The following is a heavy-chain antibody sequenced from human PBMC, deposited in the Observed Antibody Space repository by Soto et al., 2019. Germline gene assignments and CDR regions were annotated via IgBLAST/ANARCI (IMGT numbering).Heavy chain of an antibody. D-gene: IGHD3-3*01. J-gene: IGHJ3*02. CDR3: ARQYYDFWSGYPDDAFDI. CDR1: GFTFSNYW. CDR2: IKQDGSEK. Sequence: PGGSLRLSCAASGFTFSNYWMNWVRQAPGKGLEWVANIKQDGSEKYFVDSVKGRFTISRDNAKNSLYLQMNSLRAEDTAVYYCARQYYDFWSGYPDDAFDIWGQGTMVTVSS. V-gene: IGHV3-7*01.